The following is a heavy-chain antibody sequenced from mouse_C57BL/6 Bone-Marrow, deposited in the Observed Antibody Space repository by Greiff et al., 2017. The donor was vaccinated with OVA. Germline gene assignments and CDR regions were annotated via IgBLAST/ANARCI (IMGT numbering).Heavy chain of an antibody. CDR3: ARGVVATDFDV. Sequence: EVHLVESGGGLVKPGGSLKLSCAASGFTFSSYTMSWVRQTPEKRLEWVATISGGGGNTYYPDSVKGRFTISRDNAKNTLYLQMSSLRSEDTALYYCARGVVATDFDVWGTGTTVTVSS. V-gene: IGHV5-9*01. CDR1: GFTFSSYT. CDR2: ISGGGGNT. J-gene: IGHJ1*03. D-gene: IGHD1-1*01.